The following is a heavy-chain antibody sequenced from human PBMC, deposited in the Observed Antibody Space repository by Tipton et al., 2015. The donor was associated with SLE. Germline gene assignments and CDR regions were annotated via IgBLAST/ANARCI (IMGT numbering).Heavy chain of an antibody. Sequence: VQLVQSGPEVKKPGASVKVSCKVSGYTLTELSMHWVRQAPGKGLEWMGGFDPEDGETIYGQRLQGGVTMTEDTSTDTAYMGVSGRRCEGTAVYYCAAPRGSGSYCHFDDWGQGTLVSVSS. CDR1: GYTLTELS. J-gene: IGHJ4*02. CDR2: FDPEDGET. V-gene: IGHV1-24*01. D-gene: IGHD3-10*01. CDR3: AAPRGSGSYCHFDD.